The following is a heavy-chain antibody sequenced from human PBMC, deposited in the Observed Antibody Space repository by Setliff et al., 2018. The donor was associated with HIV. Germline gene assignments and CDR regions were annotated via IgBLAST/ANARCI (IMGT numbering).Heavy chain of an antibody. CDR2: ISAYNGNT. CDR1: GYSFINYG. J-gene: IGHJ5*02. CDR3: ARARLQGIVTAVGPRDNCLDP. V-gene: IGHV1-18*01. D-gene: IGHD2-21*02. Sequence: ASVKVSCKASGYSFINYGISWVRQAPGQGLEWMGWISAYNGNTDYAPRLLGRVTMTTDTSTSTAYMELRSLSSDDTAGYYCARARLQGIVTAVGPRDNCLDPWGQGTRVTVSS.